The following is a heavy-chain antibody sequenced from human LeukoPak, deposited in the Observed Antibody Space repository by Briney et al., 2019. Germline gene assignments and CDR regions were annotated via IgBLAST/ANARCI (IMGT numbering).Heavy chain of an antibody. CDR3: ASQPIVATITGVDY. V-gene: IGHV3-30*02. Sequence: GRSLRLSCAASGFTFSSYGMHWVRQAPGKGLEWVAFIRYDGSNKYYADSVKGRFTISRDNSKNTLYLQMNSLRAEDTAVYYCASQPIVATITGVDYWGQGTLVTVSS. CDR2: IRYDGSNK. CDR1: GFTFSSYG. J-gene: IGHJ4*02. D-gene: IGHD5-12*01.